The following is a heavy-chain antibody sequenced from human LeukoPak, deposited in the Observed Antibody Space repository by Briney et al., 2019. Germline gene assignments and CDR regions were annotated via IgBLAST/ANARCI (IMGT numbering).Heavy chain of an antibody. CDR3: AKSNGYGLIDI. V-gene: IGHV4-59*12. CDR2: IFYSGST. CDR1: GDSFSLYY. Sequence: SETLSLTCTVSGDSFSLYYWGWVRQPPGKALEWIGNIFYSGSTYYSPSLKSRVTISLDTSRNQFSLKLNSVTAADTAVYYCAKSNGYGLIDIWGQGTMVTVSS. D-gene: IGHD3-22*01. J-gene: IGHJ3*02.